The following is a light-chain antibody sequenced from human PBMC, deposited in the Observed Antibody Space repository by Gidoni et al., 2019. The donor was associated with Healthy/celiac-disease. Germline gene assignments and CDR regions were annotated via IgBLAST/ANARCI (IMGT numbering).Light chain of an antibody. CDR2: AAS. J-gene: IGKJ1*01. Sequence: DIQMTQSPSSLSASVGDRVTITCRASQSISSYLNWYQQKPGKAPKLLIYAASSLQSGVPSRFSGSRSGTDFTLTISSLQPEDFATYYCQQSYSTPGTFXXXTKVEIK. V-gene: IGKV1-39*01. CDR1: QSISSY. CDR3: QQSYSTPGT.